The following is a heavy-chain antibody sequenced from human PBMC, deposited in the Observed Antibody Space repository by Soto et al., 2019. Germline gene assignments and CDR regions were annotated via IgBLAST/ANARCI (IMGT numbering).Heavy chain of an antibody. CDR1: GFTVSSNY. V-gene: IGHV3-53*01. Sequence: SVGYLKLSCAATGFTVSSNYMRWVRQAPGKGLEWVSVIYSGGSTYYADSVRGRFTISRDNSKNTLYLQMKSLRAEDTAVYYCARDPPATRHGMDVWGQGTTVTVSS. CDR2: IYSGGST. J-gene: IGHJ6*02. CDR3: ARDPPATRHGMDV.